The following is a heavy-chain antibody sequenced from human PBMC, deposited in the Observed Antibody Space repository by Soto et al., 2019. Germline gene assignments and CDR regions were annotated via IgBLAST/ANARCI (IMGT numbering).Heavy chain of an antibody. CDR2: IIPIFGTA. CDR3: ARGSNLDGSYVLRYYYYYGMDV. Sequence: SVKVSCKASGGTFSSYAISWVRQAPGQGLEWMGGIIPIFGTANYAQKFQGRVTITADESTSTAYMELSSLRSEDTAVYYCARGSNLDGSYVLRYYYYYGMDVWGQGTTVTVSS. D-gene: IGHD3-16*01. CDR1: GGTFSSYA. V-gene: IGHV1-69*13. J-gene: IGHJ6*02.